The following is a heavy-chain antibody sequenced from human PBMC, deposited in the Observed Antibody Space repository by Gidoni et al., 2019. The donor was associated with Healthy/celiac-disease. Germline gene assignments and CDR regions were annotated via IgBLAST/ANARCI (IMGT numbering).Heavy chain of an antibody. V-gene: IGHV3-30*04. CDR2: ISYDGSNK. CDR1: GFPFSSYA. J-gene: IGHJ4*02. D-gene: IGHD2-21*01. CDR3: ARELLWHRPGDY. Sequence: QVQLVESGGGVVQPGRSLRLSCAASGFPFSSYAMHWVRQAPGKGLEWVAVISYDGSNKYYADSVKGRFTISRDNSKNTLYLQMNSLRAEDTAVYYCARELLWHRPGDYWGQGTLVTVSS.